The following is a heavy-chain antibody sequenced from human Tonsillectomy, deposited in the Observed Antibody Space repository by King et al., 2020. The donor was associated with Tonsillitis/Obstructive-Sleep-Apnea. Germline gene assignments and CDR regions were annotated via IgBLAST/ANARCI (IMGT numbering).Heavy chain of an antibody. J-gene: IGHJ6*02. CDR3: AKGLSGYDYYYGMDV. CDR1: GFTFTTYA. D-gene: IGHD5-12*01. Sequence: VKLVESGGGLVQPGGSLRLSCAASGFTFTTYAMSWVRQAPGKGLEWVSAIIGSGGSTYYADSVKGRFTISRDNSKNTLYLQMNSLRAEDTAVYYCAKGLSGYDYYYGMDVWGQGTTVTVSS. CDR2: IIGSGGST. V-gene: IGHV3-23*04.